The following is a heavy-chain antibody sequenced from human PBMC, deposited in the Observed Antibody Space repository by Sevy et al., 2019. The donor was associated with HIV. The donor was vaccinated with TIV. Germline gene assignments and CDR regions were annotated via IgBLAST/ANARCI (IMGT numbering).Heavy chain of an antibody. CDR1: GRTFSSSA. V-gene: IGHV1-69*13. D-gene: IGHD6-13*01. Sequence: ASVKVSCKASGRTFSSSAINWVRQAPGQGLEWMGGIIPMFGTANYVQKFQCRVTITADESTSTAYMELSSLRPEDTAVYYCARSISWYASFDYWGQGTLVTVSS. CDR3: ARSISWYASFDY. CDR2: IIPMFGTA. J-gene: IGHJ4*02.